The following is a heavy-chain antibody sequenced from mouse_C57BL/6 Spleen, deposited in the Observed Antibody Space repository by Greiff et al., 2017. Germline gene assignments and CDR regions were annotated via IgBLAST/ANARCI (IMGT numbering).Heavy chain of an antibody. D-gene: IGHD1-1*01. Sequence: ESGPGLVKPSQSLSLTCSVTGYSITSGYYWNWIRQFPGNKLEWMGYISYDGSNNYNPSLKNRISITRDTSKNQFFLKLNSVTTEDTATYYCAREGITTVVAPYAMDYWGQGTSVTVSS. J-gene: IGHJ4*01. CDR3: AREGITTVVAPYAMDY. CDR2: ISYDGSN. V-gene: IGHV3-6*01. CDR1: GYSITSGYY.